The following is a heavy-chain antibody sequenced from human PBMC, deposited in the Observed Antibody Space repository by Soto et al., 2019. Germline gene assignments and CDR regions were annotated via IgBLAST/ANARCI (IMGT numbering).Heavy chain of an antibody. V-gene: IGHV3-23*01. Sequence: EVQLLESGGGLVQPGGSLRLSCAASGFTFSSYAMSWVRQAPGKGLEWVSAISGSGGSTYYADSVKGRFTISRDNAKNSLYLQMSSLTADDTAVYYCARESLVKSIPTYLYFYYAMDVWGLGTTVIVSS. D-gene: IGHD2-21*01. CDR2: ISGSGGST. CDR1: GFTFSSYA. J-gene: IGHJ6*02. CDR3: ARESLVKSIPTYLYFYYAMDV.